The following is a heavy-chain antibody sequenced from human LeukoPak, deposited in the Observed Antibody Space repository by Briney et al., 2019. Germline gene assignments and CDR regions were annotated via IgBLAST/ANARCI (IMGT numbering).Heavy chain of an antibody. J-gene: IGHJ6*04. D-gene: IGHD3-10*02. Sequence: PGGSLRLSCEASGFIFSHYGMNWVRQAPGKGLEWVSGIRSSGDITYYADSVKGRFTISRDNAKNSLYLQMNSLRAEDTAVYYCAELGITMIGGVWGKGTTVTISS. CDR2: IRSSGDIT. CDR3: AELGITMIGGV. CDR1: GFIFSHYG. V-gene: IGHV3-23*01.